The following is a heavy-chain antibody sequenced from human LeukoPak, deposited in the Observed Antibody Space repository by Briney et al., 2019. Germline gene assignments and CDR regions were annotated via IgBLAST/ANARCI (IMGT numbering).Heavy chain of an antibody. CDR2: IYPGDSYT. J-gene: IGHJ5*02. CDR3: GRGRGISYVEPHDWFDP. V-gene: IGHV5-51*01. CDR1: GYSFATYW. D-gene: IGHD6-6*01. Sequence: GESLKISCKGSGYSFATYWIGWVRQMPGKGLEWMGIIYPGDSYTRYSPSFQGQVTISVDKSISTVYLQWSSLKASDTAMYYCGRGRGISYVEPHDWFDPWGQGTLVTVSS.